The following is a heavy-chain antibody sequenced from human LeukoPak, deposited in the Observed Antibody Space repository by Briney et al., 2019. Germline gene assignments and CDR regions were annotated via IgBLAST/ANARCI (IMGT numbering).Heavy chain of an antibody. D-gene: IGHD6-19*01. CDR1: GGSFSGYY. Sequence: SETLSLTCAVYGGSFSGYYWSWIRQPPGKGLEWIGEINHSGSTNYNPSLKSRVTISVDTSKNQFSLKLSSVTAADTAVYYCARRQGIAVAGTRVRFDPWSQGTLVTVSS. J-gene: IGHJ5*02. CDR3: ARRQGIAVAGTRVRFDP. CDR2: INHSGST. V-gene: IGHV4-34*01.